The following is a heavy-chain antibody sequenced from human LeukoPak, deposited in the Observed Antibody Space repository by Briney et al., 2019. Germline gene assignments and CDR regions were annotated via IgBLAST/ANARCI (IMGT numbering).Heavy chain of an antibody. CDR2: IYTSGST. Sequence: SQTLSLTCTVSGGSISSGSYYWSWIRQPAGKGLEWIGRIYTSGSTNYNPSLKSRVTISVDTSKNQFSLKLSSVTAADTAVYYCARGGGGSSPRRGAFDIWGQGTMVTVSS. CDR1: GGSISSGSYY. D-gene: IGHD2-15*01. J-gene: IGHJ3*02. CDR3: ARGGGGSSPRRGAFDI. V-gene: IGHV4-61*02.